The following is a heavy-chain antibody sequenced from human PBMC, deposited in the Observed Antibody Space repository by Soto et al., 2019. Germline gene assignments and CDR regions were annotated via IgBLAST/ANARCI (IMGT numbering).Heavy chain of an antibody. CDR1: GFTFSSYG. CDR2: IWYDGSNK. J-gene: IGHJ3*02. V-gene: IGHV3-33*01. D-gene: IGHD3-16*02. Sequence: QVQLVESGGGVVQPGRSLRLSCAASGFTFSSYGMHWVRQAPGKGLEWVAVIWYDGSNKYYADSVKGRFTISRDNSKNTLYLQMNSLRAEDTAVYYCARDYIWGSYRSLYDAFDIWGQGTMVTVSS. CDR3: ARDYIWGSYRSLYDAFDI.